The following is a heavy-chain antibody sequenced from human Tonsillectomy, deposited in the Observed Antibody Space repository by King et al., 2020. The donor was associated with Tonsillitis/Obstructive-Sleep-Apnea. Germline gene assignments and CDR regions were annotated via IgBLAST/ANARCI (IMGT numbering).Heavy chain of an antibody. CDR1: GGSISSYY. V-gene: IGHV4-59*01. CDR3: AREGAVMNAFDI. J-gene: IGHJ3*02. Sequence: QLQLQESGPGLVKPSETLSLTCTVSGGSISSYYWSWIRQPPGKGLEWIGYIYYSGGTNNNPSLKSRVTISVDTSKNQFSLKLSSVTAADTAVYYCAREGAVMNAFDIWGQGTMVTVSS. CDR2: IYYSGGT. D-gene: IGHD2-8*01.